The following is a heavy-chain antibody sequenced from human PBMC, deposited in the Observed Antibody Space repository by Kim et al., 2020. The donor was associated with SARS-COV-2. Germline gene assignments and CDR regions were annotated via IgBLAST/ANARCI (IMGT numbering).Heavy chain of an antibody. V-gene: IGHV5-10-1*01. J-gene: IGHJ4*02. CDR2: IDPRDSYT. Sequence: GESLKISCKGSGYSFTTYWISWVRQMPGKGLEWMGRIDPRDSYTNYSPSFQGHITISADKSISTAYLQWSSLKASDSAMYFCATHLSTDYFDYWGQGTLVTVSS. CDR3: ATHLSTDYFDY. CDR1: GYSFTTYW.